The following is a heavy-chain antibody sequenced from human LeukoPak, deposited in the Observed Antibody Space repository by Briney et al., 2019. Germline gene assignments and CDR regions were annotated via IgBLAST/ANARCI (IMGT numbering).Heavy chain of an antibody. Sequence: GGSLRLSCAASGFTFRSYAMSWVRQAPGKGLEWVSAISGSGGSTYYADSVKGRFTISRDNSKNTLYLQMNSLRAEDTAVYYCAKRMTYYYDSSGGHFDYWGQGTLVTVSS. CDR3: AKRMTYYYDSSGGHFDY. J-gene: IGHJ4*02. D-gene: IGHD3-22*01. V-gene: IGHV3-23*01. CDR2: ISGSGGST. CDR1: GFTFRSYA.